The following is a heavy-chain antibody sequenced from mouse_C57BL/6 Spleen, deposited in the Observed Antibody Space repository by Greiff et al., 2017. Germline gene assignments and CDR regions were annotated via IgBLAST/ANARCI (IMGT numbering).Heavy chain of an antibody. D-gene: IGHD1-1*01. CDR2: IDPENGDT. J-gene: IGHJ2*01. V-gene: IGHV14-4*01. CDR1: GFNIKDDY. Sequence: VQLQESGAELVRPGASVKLSCTASGFNIKDDYMHWVKQRPEQGLEWIGWIDPENGDTEYASKFQGKATITADTSSNTAYLQLSSLTSEDTAVDYCTTRHYDGSSDGGDYFDYWGQGTTLTVSS. CDR3: TTRHYDGSSDGGDYFDY.